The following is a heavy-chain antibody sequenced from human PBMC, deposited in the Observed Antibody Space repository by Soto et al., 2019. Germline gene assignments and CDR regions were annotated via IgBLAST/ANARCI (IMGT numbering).Heavy chain of an antibody. J-gene: IGHJ5*02. CDR3: ARDSSGWYGGWFDP. V-gene: IGHV3-7*05. CDR2: IKQDGSEK. Sequence: EVQLVESGGGLVQPGGSLRLSCAASGFTFSSYWMSWVRQAPGKGLEWVANIKQDGSEKYYEDSVKGRFTISRDNAKNSLYLQMNSLRAEDTAVYYCARDSSGWYGGWFDPWGQGTLVTVSS. D-gene: IGHD6-19*01. CDR1: GFTFSSYW.